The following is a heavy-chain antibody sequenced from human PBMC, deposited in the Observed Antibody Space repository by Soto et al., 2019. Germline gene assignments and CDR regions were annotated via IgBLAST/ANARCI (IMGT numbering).Heavy chain of an antibody. CDR3: ARESGRRTAPYWYFDL. D-gene: IGHD3-10*01. J-gene: IGHJ2*01. V-gene: IGHV1-3*01. CDR2: INAGNGYT. Sequence: QVQLVQSGAEVKEPGASLKVSCKASGYTFTTHAMHWVRQAPGQRLECMGWINAGNGYTKYSQKFQGRVTFTRDTSASTVYMELNSLTSEDTTIYYCARESGRRTAPYWYFDLWGSGTLVTVSS. CDR1: GYTFTTHA.